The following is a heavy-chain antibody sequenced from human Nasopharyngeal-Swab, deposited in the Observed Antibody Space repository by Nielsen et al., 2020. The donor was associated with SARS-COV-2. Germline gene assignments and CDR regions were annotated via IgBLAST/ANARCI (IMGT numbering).Heavy chain of an antibody. CDR2: ISYDGSNK. Sequence: WIRQPPGKGLEWVAVISYDGSNKYYADSVKGRFTISRDNSKNTLYLQMNSLRAEDTAVYSCARVRLTGYYSAYYYGMDVWGQGTTVTVSS. V-gene: IGHV3-30*03. J-gene: IGHJ6*02. CDR3: ARVRLTGYYSAYYYGMDV. D-gene: IGHD3-9*01.